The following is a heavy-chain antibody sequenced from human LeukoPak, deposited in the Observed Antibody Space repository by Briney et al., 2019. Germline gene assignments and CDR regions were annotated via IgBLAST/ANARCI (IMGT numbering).Heavy chain of an antibody. CDR3: ARDKVVGATHFDY. CDR1: EFTFSTYG. D-gene: IGHD1-26*01. Sequence: GGTLRLSCAASEFTFSTYGMHWVRQAPGKGLEWVSGITGNSTSTYYSDSVKGRFTISRDNSKNTLYLQMNSLRAEDTAVYYCARDKVVGATHFDYWGQGTLVTVSS. CDR2: ITGNSTST. J-gene: IGHJ4*02. V-gene: IGHV3-23*01.